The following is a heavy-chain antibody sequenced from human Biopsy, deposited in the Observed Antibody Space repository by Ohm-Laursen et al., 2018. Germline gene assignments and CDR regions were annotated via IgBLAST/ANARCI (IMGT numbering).Heavy chain of an antibody. V-gene: IGHV4-34*01. CDR1: GGSFSGYD. D-gene: IGHD4/OR15-4a*01. CDR3: ARGPYGDNAGAFDV. CDR2: FSHTGTT. Sequence: SDTLSLTCAVDGGSFSGYDWTWIRQPPGKGLEGVGEFSHTGTTIYSPSLKSRLTISVDKSKNHFSLRLTSVTAADTATYFCARGPYGDNAGAFDVWGQGTVVTVSS. J-gene: IGHJ3*01.